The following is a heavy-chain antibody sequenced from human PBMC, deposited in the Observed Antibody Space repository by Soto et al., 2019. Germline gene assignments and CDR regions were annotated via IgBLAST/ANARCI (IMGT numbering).Heavy chain of an antibody. V-gene: IGHV1-18*04. CDR3: ARPYYDILTGYYPMGY. CDR2: ISAYNGNT. J-gene: IGHJ4*02. Sequence: QAQLVQSGAEVKKPGASAKVSCKASGYTFTSYGISWVRQAPGQGLEWMGWISAYNGNTNYAQKLQGRVTMTTDTSTSTAYMELRSLRSDDTAVYYCARPYYDILTGYYPMGYWVQGTLVTVSS. D-gene: IGHD3-9*01. CDR1: GYTFTSYG.